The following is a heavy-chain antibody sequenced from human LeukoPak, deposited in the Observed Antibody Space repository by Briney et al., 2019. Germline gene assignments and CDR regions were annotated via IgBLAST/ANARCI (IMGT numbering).Heavy chain of an antibody. J-gene: IGHJ5*02. CDR2: IYYSGST. CDR1: GGSISSYY. Sequence: SETLSLTCTVSGGSISSYYWSWIRQPPGKGLEWIGYIYYSGSTNYNPSLKSRVTISVDTSKNQFSLKLSSVTAADTAVNYCAKQQLVGGGWFDPWGQGTLVTVSS. CDR3: AKQQLVGGGWFDP. V-gene: IGHV4-59*01. D-gene: IGHD6-13*01.